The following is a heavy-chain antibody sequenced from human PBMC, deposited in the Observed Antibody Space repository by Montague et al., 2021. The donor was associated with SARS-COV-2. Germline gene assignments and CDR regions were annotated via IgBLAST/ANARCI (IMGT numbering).Heavy chain of an antibody. CDR1: GFSLSTSGMC. D-gene: IGHD3-10*01. Sequence: PALVKPTQTLTLTCTFSGFSLSTSGMCVNWIRQPPGKALEWLALIDWDDDKYYSTSLKTRLTISKDTSKDQVVLTMTNMDPVDTATYYCARGGDYYGSGRDAFDMWGQGTMVTVSS. CDR3: ARGGDYYGSGRDAFDM. V-gene: IGHV2-70*01. CDR2: IDWDDDK. J-gene: IGHJ3*02.